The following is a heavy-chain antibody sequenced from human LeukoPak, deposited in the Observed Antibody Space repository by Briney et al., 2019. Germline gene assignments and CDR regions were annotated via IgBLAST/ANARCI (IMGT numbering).Heavy chain of an antibody. CDR2: IYSGGST. V-gene: IGHV3-66*04. CDR1: GFTVSSNY. D-gene: IGHD4-23*01. Sequence: GGSLRLSCAASGFTVSSNYMSWVRQAPGKGLEWVSVIYSGGSTYYADSVKGRFTISRDNSKNTLYLRMNSLRAEDTAVYYCAGLYFGGSVEKKMFDIWGQGTMVTVSS. J-gene: IGHJ3*02. CDR3: AGLYFGGSVEKKMFDI.